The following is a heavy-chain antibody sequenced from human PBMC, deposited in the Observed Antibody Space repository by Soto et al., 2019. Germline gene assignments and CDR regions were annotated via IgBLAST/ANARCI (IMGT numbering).Heavy chain of an antibody. CDR2: TCYRSKWYN. CDR3: ARGIAARYYYYYGMDV. Sequence: PSQTLSLTCAISGDSVSSNSAAWNWIRQSPSRGLEWLGRTCYRSKWYNDYAVSVKSRITINPDTSKNQFSLQLNSVTPEDTAVYYCARGIAARYYYYYGMDVWGQGTTVTVSS. D-gene: IGHD6-6*01. J-gene: IGHJ6*02. V-gene: IGHV6-1*01. CDR1: GDSVSSNSAA.